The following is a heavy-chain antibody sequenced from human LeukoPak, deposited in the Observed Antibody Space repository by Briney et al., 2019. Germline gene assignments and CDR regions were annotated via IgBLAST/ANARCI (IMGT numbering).Heavy chain of an antibody. J-gene: IGHJ4*02. CDR2: ISGSGGST. V-gene: IGHV3-23*01. Sequence: PGGSLRLSCAGSGFTFSSYAMSWVRQAPGKGLEWVSAISGSGGSTYYADSVKGRFTISRDNSKNTLYLQMNSLRAEDTAVYYCANAIFGVVAFDYWGQGTLVTVSS. D-gene: IGHD3-3*01. CDR1: GFTFSSYA. CDR3: ANAIFGVVAFDY.